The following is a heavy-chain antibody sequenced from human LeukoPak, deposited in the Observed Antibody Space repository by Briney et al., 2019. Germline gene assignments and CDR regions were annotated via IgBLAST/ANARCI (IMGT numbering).Heavy chain of an antibody. D-gene: IGHD3-10*01. J-gene: IGHJ6*04. CDR1: GFTFSSYA. CDR3: AKFGSGSAYYYYGMDV. Sequence: GGSVRLSCVASGFTFSSYAMSWVRQAPGKGLEWVSAISGSGGSTYYADSVKGRFTSSRDNSKNTLYLPMNSLRAEDTAVYYWAKFGSGSAYYYYGMDVWGKGTTVTVSS. V-gene: IGHV3-23*01. CDR2: ISGSGGST.